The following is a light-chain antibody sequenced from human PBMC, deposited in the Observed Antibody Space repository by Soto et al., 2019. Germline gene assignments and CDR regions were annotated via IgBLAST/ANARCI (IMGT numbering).Light chain of an antibody. CDR3: SSNTSSSTLL. CDR2: DVS. Sequence: QSVLTQPASVSGSPGQSITISCTGTSSDVGGYNYVSWYQQHPGKAPKLMIYDVSNRPSGVSNRFSGSKSGNTASLTISGLQAEDEADYYCSSNTSSSTLLFGGGIKLTVL. V-gene: IGLV2-14*01. J-gene: IGLJ2*01. CDR1: SSDVGGYNY.